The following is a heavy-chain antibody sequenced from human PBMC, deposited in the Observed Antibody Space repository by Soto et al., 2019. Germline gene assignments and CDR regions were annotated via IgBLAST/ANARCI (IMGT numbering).Heavy chain of an antibody. V-gene: IGHV3-23*01. CDR3: VKDIPYSSQGLTFDP. CDR2: ISGSGGST. Sequence: HPGGSLRLSCAASGFTFRNYAMTWVRQAPGKGLEWVSSISGSGGSTYYADSVKGRFTISRDNSRNTLYLQVSSLRAEDTAVYYCVKDIPYSSQGLTFDPWGQGTQVTVSS. D-gene: IGHD6-13*01. J-gene: IGHJ5*02. CDR1: GFTFRNYA.